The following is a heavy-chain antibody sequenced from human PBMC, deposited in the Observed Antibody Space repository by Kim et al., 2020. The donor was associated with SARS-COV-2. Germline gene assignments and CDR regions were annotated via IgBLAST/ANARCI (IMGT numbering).Heavy chain of an antibody. V-gene: IGHV2-5*02. CDR3: AHRRQPWDGDWFDT. D-gene: IGHD1-1*01. Sequence: SGPTLVNPTQTLTLTCTFSGFSLTNNRVAVGWIRQPPGKALEWLAIIYGDGDKHYSPSLQSRLTITKDTSKNQVVLIMTNMDPVDTGTYFCAHRRQPWDGDWFDTWGQGTLVTVSS. CDR1: GFSLTNNRVA. CDR2: IYGDGDK. J-gene: IGHJ5*02.